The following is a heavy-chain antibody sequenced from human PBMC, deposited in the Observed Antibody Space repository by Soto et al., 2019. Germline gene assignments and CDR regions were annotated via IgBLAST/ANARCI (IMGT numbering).Heavy chain of an antibody. Sequence: PVGSLRLSCAASGFTFSSYGMHWVRQAPGKGLEWVAVISYDGSNKYYTDSVKGRFTISRDNSKNTLYLQMNSLRAEDTAVYYCAKTSQQLARGPNCFDPWGQGTLVTVSS. CDR1: GFTFSSYG. CDR3: AKTSQQLARGPNCFDP. CDR2: ISYDGSNK. V-gene: IGHV3-30*18. D-gene: IGHD6-13*01. J-gene: IGHJ5*02.